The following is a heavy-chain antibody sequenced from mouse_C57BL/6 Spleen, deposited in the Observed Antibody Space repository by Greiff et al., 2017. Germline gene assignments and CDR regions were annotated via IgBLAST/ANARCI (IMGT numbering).Heavy chain of an antibody. CDR2: INPSSGYT. J-gene: IGHJ3*01. D-gene: IGHD1-1*01. CDR3: ASPYYYGRGFAC. Sequence: QVQLQQSGAELAKPGASVKLSCKASGYTFTSYWMHWVKQRPGQGLEWIGYINPSSGYTKYNQKFKDKATLTADKSASTAYMQLGSLTYEDCAVYYGASPYYYGRGFACWGQGTLVTVSA. CDR1: GYTFTSYW. V-gene: IGHV1-7*01.